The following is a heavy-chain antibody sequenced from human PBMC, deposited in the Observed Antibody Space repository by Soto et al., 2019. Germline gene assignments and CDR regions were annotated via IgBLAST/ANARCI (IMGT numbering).Heavy chain of an antibody. D-gene: IGHD4-17*01. CDR1: GGSISSYY. Sequence: PSETLSLTCTVSGGSISSYYWSWFRQAPGKGLEYIGYIHNGERTNYNPSLESRVTISADTSKNQFSLRLSSVTAADTAMYYCSYGDSPGPIDHWGQGTLVTVSS. J-gene: IGHJ4*02. CDR3: SYGDSPGPIDH. V-gene: IGHV4-59*01. CDR2: IHNGERT.